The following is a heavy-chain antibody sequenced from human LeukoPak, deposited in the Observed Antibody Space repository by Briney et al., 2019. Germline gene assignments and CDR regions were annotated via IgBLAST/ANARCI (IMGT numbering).Heavy chain of an antibody. CDR1: GFTFSSYE. CDR2: ISSSGSTM. D-gene: IGHD2-2*01. Sequence: QSGGSLRLSCAASGFTFSSYEMNWVRQAPGKGLECVSYISSSGSTMYCADSVKGRFTISRDSAKNSLYLQMNSLRAEDTAVYYCARDFHCSSTACYAPDAFDIWGQGTLVTVSS. CDR3: ARDFHCSSTACYAPDAFDI. J-gene: IGHJ3*02. V-gene: IGHV3-48*03.